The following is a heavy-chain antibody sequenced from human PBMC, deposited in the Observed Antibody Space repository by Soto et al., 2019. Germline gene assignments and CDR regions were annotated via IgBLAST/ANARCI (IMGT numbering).Heavy chain of an antibody. D-gene: IGHD2-2*01. CDR2: IYYSGST. CDR1: GGSISSSSYY. Sequence: QLQLQESGPGLVKPSEPLSLTCTVSGGSISSSSYYWGWIRQPPGTGLEWIGSIYYSGSTYYNPSLKSRVTISVDASKNQFSLKLSSVTAADTAVYYCARDSKENWFDPWGQGTLVTVSS. V-gene: IGHV4-39*02. J-gene: IGHJ5*02. CDR3: ARDSKENWFDP.